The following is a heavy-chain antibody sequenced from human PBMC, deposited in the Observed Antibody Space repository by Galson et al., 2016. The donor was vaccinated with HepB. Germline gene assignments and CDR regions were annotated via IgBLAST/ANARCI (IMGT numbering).Heavy chain of an antibody. V-gene: IGHV4-31*03. J-gene: IGHJ5*02. CDR1: GGSIRSGGYY. D-gene: IGHD3-10*01. CDR3: ARANYYGSGSYMGSWVDP. CDR2: IYYSGST. Sequence: TLSLTCTVSGGSIRSGGYYWSWIRQYPGKGLEWIGCIYYSGSTYYNPSPKSRVTISLDTSNNQFSLKLRSVTAADTAVYYCARANYYGSGSYMGSWVDPWGQGTLVTVSS.